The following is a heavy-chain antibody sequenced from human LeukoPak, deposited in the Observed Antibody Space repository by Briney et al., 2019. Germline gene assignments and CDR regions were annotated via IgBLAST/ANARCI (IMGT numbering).Heavy chain of an antibody. V-gene: IGHV1-8*03. CDR1: GYTFTGYY. CDR3: ARRGLVAGIYDLVYGFDM. D-gene: IGHD3/OR15-3a*01. J-gene: IGHJ3*02. CDR2: VNPGTGNT. Sequence: ASVKVSCKASGYTFTGYYMHWVRQAPGQGPEWMGWVNPGTGNTGYAQKFQGRVTITQNNSVTTVYMELSSLTSEDTAVYYCARRGLVAGIYDLVYGFDMWGQGTMVTVSS.